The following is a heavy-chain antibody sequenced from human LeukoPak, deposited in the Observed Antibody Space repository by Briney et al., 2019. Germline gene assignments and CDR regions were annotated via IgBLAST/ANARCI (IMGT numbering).Heavy chain of an antibody. CDR3: ARATVTAAPDLDY. CDR2: IRNKANSYTT. Sequence: GGSLRLSCAASGFTFSDHYMDWVRQAPGKGLEWVGRIRNKANSYTTEYAASVKGRFTIARDDSKNSLYLQMNSLKTEDTAVYYCARATVTAAPDLDYWGQGTLVNVSS. J-gene: IGHJ4*02. D-gene: IGHD4-17*01. V-gene: IGHV3-72*01. CDR1: GFTFSDHY.